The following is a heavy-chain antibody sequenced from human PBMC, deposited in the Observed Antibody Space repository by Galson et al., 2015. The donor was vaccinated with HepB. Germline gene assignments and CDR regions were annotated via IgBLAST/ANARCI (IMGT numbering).Heavy chain of an antibody. CDR2: ISSSSSYI. Sequence: SLRLSCAASGFTFSSYSMNWVRQAPGKGLEWVSSISSSSSYIYYADSVKGRFTISRDNAKNSLYLQMNSLRAEDTAVYYCARSSSWYNNWVDPWGQGTLVTVSS. J-gene: IGHJ5*02. CDR3: ARSSSWYNNWVDP. D-gene: IGHD6-13*01. V-gene: IGHV3-21*01. CDR1: GFTFSSYS.